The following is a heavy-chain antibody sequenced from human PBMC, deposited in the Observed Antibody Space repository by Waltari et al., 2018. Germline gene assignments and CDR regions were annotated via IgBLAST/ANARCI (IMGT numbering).Heavy chain of an antibody. CDR1: GYSISSGYY. D-gene: IGHD3-22*01. CDR3: ARPLTMMMTVFDI. J-gene: IGHJ3*02. CDR2: IYHSGST. V-gene: IGHV4-38-2*01. Sequence: QVQLQESGPGLVKPSETLSLTCAVSGYSISSGYYWGWIRQPPGKGLEWIGSIYHSGSTDYNPSLKSRVTISVDTSKNQFSLKLSSVTAADTAVYYCARPLTMMMTVFDIWGQGTMVTVSS.